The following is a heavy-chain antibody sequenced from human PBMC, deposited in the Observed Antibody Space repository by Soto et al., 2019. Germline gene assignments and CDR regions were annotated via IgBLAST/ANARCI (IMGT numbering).Heavy chain of an antibody. V-gene: IGHV3-11*06. J-gene: IGHJ5*02. CDR1: GFVFNDYA. D-gene: IGHD3-22*01. CDR3: ARFVIVGMFDP. Sequence: PGGSLRLSCAASGFVFNDYAISWVRQAPGKGLEWVSYICSSSSYTNYADSVKGRFTISRDNAKNSLYLQMNSLRAEDTAVYYCARFVIVGMFDPWGQGTLVTVS. CDR2: ICSSSSYT.